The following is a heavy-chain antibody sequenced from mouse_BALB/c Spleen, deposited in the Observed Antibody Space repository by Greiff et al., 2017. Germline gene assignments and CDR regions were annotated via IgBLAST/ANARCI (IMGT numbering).Heavy chain of an antibody. D-gene: IGHD1-1*01. V-gene: IGHV1-54*01. J-gene: IGHJ2*01. CDR3: ARSPNYYGSYFDD. Sequence: QVQLQQSGAELVRPGTSVKVCCKASGYAFTNYLIEWVKQRPGQGLEWIGVINPGSGGTNYTEKFKGKAPLTADKSSSTAYMQLSRLTSDDSAVYFCARSPNYYGSYFDDWGQGTTLTVSS. CDR1: GYAFTNYL. CDR2: INPGSGGT.